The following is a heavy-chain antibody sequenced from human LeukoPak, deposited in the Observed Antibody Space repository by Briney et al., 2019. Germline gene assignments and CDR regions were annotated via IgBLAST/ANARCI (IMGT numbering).Heavy chain of an antibody. J-gene: IGHJ5*02. V-gene: IGHV3-30-3*01. CDR3: ARDSDYVIDH. Sequence: GGSLRLSCAASGVTVSSNYMSWVRQAPGKGLEWVATISYDGSDKYYADSVKGRFTISRDQSKNTLYLQMNGLRAEDTAIYYCARDSDYVIDHWGQGTLVTVSS. CDR1: GVTVSSNY. D-gene: IGHD4-17*01. CDR2: ISYDGSDK.